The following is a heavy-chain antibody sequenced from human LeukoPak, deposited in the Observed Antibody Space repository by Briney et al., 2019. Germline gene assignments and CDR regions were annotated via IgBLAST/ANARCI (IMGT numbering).Heavy chain of an antibody. D-gene: IGHD3-10*01. J-gene: IGHJ4*02. CDR2: INHSGRT. Sequence: PSETLSLPCAVYGGSFSGYYWSWIRQPPGKGLEWIGEINHSGRTNYNPSIKSRVTISVDTSKNQFSLKLSSVTAADTAVYYCARGRSYYYGSGSYYKPIKLALFDCWGQGTLVTVSS. CDR3: ARGRSYYYGSGSYYKPIKLALFDC. V-gene: IGHV4-34*01. CDR1: GGSFSGYY.